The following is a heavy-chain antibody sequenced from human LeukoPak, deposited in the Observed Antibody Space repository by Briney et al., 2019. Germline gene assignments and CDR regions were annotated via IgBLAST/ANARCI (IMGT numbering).Heavy chain of an antibody. V-gene: IGHV3-7*01. Sequence: PGGSLRLSCAASGFTFSSYWMSWVRQAPGKGLEWVANIKQDGSEKYYVDSVKGRFTISRDNAKNSLYLQMNSLRAEDTAVYYCARFGPRSGWYYFDYWGQGTLVTVSS. CDR2: IKQDGSEK. CDR3: ARFGPRSGWYYFDY. J-gene: IGHJ4*02. D-gene: IGHD6-19*01. CDR1: GFTFSSYW.